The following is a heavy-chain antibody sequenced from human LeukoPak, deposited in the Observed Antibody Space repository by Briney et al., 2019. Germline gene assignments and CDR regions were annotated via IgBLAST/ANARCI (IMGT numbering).Heavy chain of an antibody. V-gene: IGHV3-48*03. D-gene: IGHD3-22*01. Sequence: GGSLRLSCAASGFTFSSYEMNWVRQAPGKGLEWVSYISSSGSTIYYAGSVKGRFTISRDNAKNSLYLQMNSLRAEDTAVYYCARDSGSIVVYFDYWGQGTLVTVSS. CDR3: ARDSGSIVVYFDY. CDR1: GFTFSSYE. J-gene: IGHJ4*02. CDR2: ISSSGSTI.